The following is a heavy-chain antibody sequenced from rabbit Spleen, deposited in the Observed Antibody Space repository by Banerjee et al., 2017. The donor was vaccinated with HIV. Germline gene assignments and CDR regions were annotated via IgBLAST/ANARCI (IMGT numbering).Heavy chain of an antibody. Sequence: QSLEDSGGGLVKPGASLTLTCKASGFSFSSGYDMSWVRQAPGKGLEWIGFIYTGNGKNYYASWAKGRFTISKTSSTTVTLQVTSLTAADTATYFCTRTRAIFGYAIDLWGPGTLVTVS. V-gene: IGHV1S40*01. CDR3: TRTRAIFGYAIDL. D-gene: IGHD6-1*01. J-gene: IGHJ4*01. CDR2: IYTGNGKN. CDR1: GFSFSSGYD.